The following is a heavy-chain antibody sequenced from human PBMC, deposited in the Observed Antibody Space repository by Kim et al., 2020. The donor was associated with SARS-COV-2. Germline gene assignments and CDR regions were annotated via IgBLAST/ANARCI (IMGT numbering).Heavy chain of an antibody. CDR3: ARRYYYDSSDNYAFDI. V-gene: IGHV3-74*01. Sequence: GGSLRLSCAASGFTLNNYCMHWVRQVPGKGLVWVSRISRDGNTKNYADSVKGRFTISRDNAKNTLYLQMNSLRAEDTAVYYCARRYYYDSSDNYAFDIWGQGTMVTVSS. D-gene: IGHD3-22*01. CDR1: GFTLNNYC. J-gene: IGHJ3*02. CDR2: ISRDGNTK.